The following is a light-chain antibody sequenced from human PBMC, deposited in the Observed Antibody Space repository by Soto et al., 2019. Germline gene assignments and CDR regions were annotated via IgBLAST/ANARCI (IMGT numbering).Light chain of an antibody. Sequence: DIQMTQSPSTLSASVGDRVTITCRASQSISNWLAWYQQKPGKAPKLLIYKASSLEIGVPPRCTGSGSGREFTLTISSLQPDDFETYYCEQYDSYWTFGQGTKVVI. J-gene: IGKJ1*01. CDR3: EQYDSYWT. CDR1: QSISNW. CDR2: KAS. V-gene: IGKV1-5*03.